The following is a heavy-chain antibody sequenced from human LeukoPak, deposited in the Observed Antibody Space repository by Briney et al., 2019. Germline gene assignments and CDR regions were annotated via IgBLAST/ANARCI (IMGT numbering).Heavy chain of an antibody. J-gene: IGHJ4*02. CDR1: GFTVSSNY. CDR3: ASAGYSYGQRRGFDY. V-gene: IGHV3-53*01. CDR2: IYSGGST. Sequence: GGSLRLSCAASGFTVSSNYMSWVRQAPGKGLEWVSVIYSGGSTYYADSVKGRFTISRDNSKNTLYLQMNSLRAEDTAVYYCASAGYSYGQRRGFDYWGQGTLVTVSS. D-gene: IGHD5-18*01.